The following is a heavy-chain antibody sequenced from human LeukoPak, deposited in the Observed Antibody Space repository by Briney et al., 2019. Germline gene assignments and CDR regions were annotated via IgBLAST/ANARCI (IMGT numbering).Heavy chain of an antibody. D-gene: IGHD3-10*01. V-gene: IGHV4-59*01. CDR3: AETYYSSSGSWD. CDR2: IYSSGST. Sequence: SETLSLTCTVSGGSIRGYYCNWLRQPPGEGLEWIGFIYSSGSTAYNPSLKSRVTISLDTSKNQFSLRLNSVTAADTAVYYCAETYYSSSGSWDWGQGTLVTVSS. CDR1: GGSIRGYY. J-gene: IGHJ1*01.